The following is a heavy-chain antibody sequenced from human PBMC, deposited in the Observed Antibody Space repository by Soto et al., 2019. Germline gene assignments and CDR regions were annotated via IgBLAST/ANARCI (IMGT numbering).Heavy chain of an antibody. CDR2: MKSKTDGGTT. D-gene: IGHD3-10*01. V-gene: IGHV3-15*01. CDR1: GITFIDAW. J-gene: IGHJ6*02. CDR3: ATGPRGSGSIYYNGMEV. Sequence: GGSLRLSCAASGITFIDAWMSWVRQAPGKGLEWVGRMKSKTDGGTTDYAAPVKGRFILSRDDSKNTLFLQMNSLKIEDTAVYYCATGPRGSGSIYYNGMEVWGQGTTVKVS.